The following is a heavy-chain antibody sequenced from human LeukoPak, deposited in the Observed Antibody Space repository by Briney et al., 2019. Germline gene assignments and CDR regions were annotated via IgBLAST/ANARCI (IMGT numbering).Heavy chain of an antibody. CDR3: ARGRYCSSTSCYSDY. V-gene: IGHV1-2*02. Sequence: ASVKVSCKASGYTFTSYYMHWVRQAPGQGLEWMGWINPNSGGTNYAQKFQGRVTMTRDTSISTAYMELSRLRSDDTAVYYCARGRYCSSTSCYSDYWGQGTLVTVSS. J-gene: IGHJ4*02. D-gene: IGHD2-2*02. CDR2: INPNSGGT. CDR1: GYTFTSYY.